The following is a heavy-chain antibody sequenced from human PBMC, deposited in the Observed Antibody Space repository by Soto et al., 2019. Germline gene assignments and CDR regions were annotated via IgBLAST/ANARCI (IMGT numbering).Heavy chain of an antibody. V-gene: IGHV1-46*01. Sequence: QVQLVQSGAEVKKPGASVKVSCKASGYTFASYYMHWVRQAPGQGLEWMGIINPSGGSTSYAQKFQGRVTMTRDTSTSTVYMELSSLRSEDTAVYYCARVAVAGMEYFQHWGQGTLVTVSS. CDR2: INPSGGST. CDR3: ARVAVAGMEYFQH. D-gene: IGHD6-19*01. CDR1: GYTFASYY. J-gene: IGHJ1*01.